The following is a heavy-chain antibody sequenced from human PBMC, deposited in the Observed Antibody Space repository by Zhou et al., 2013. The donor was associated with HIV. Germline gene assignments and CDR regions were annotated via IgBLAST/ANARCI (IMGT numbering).Heavy chain of an antibody. D-gene: IGHD2-21*01. CDR1: GYTFTGYC. Sequence: VQLVQSGAEVKKSGASVKVSCEASGYTFTGYCVHWVRQAPGQGLEWMGWINPNSGGTNYAQKFQGRVTMTRDTSISTAYMELSRLRSDDTAVYYCARDWAISRRDYFDYWGQGTLVHRVL. CDR3: ARDWAISRRDYFDY. V-gene: IGHV1-2*02. J-gene: IGHJ4*02. CDR2: INPNSGGT.